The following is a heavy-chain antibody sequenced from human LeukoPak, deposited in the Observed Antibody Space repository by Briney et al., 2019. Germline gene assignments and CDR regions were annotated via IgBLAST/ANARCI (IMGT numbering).Heavy chain of an antibody. Sequence: GGSLRLSCAASGFTFSSYAMHWVRQAPGKGLEWVAVISYDGSNKYYADSVKGRFTISRDNSKNTLYPQMNSLRAEDTAVYYCAAMYSSGWYGYYWGQGTLVTVSS. CDR3: AAMYSSGWYGYY. CDR2: ISYDGSNK. CDR1: GFTFSSYA. J-gene: IGHJ4*02. V-gene: IGHV3-30*04. D-gene: IGHD6-19*01.